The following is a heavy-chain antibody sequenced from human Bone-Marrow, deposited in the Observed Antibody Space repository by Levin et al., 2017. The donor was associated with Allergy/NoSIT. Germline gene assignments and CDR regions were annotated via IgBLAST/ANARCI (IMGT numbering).Heavy chain of an antibody. CDR1: GGSIRSSDHY. CDR2: IYNSGTS. J-gene: IGHJ5*02. Sequence: SQTLSLPCSVSGGSIRSSDHYWAWIRQPPGKGLEWVATIYNSGTSFYNPSLKSRVTMSVDKSKNQFSLGLISVTAADTAVYYCARGPDTWNHKNWFDPWGQGTLVTVSS. CDR3: ARGPDTWNHKNWFDP. V-gene: IGHV4-39*07. D-gene: IGHD1-1*01.